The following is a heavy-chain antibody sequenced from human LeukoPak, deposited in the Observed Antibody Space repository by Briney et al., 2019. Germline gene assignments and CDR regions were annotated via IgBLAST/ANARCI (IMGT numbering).Heavy chain of an antibody. Sequence: PSETLSLTCTVSGGSISIYYWSWIRQPAGKGLEWIGRIYTSGSTNYNPSLKSRVTMSVDTSKNQFSLKLSSVTAADTPVYYCARAIEVGAMTPFDYWGQGTLVTVSS. D-gene: IGHD1-26*01. CDR3: ARAIEVGAMTPFDY. CDR1: GGSISIYY. V-gene: IGHV4-4*07. CDR2: IYTSGST. J-gene: IGHJ4*02.